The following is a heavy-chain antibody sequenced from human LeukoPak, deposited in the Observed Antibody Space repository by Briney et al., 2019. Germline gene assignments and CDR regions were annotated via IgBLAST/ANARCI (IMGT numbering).Heavy chain of an antibody. CDR1: GYTFTSYY. CDR3: ARDDITAAAGY. V-gene: IGHV1-46*01. CDR2: INPNGGST. D-gene: IGHD6-25*01. J-gene: IGHJ4*02. Sequence: ASVKVSCKASGYTFTSYYVRWVRQAPGQGLEWMGIINPNGGSTNYAQKFQGRVTMTRDTSTSTVYMEPSSLRSEDTAVYYCARDDITAAAGYWGQGTLVTVSS.